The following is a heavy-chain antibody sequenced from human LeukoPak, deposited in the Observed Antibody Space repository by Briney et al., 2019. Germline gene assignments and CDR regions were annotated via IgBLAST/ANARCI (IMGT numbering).Heavy chain of an antibody. Sequence: PSETLSLTXAVSGYPISNGYYWGWIREPPGKGLEWIGSIYYSGNTYDNPSLKSRVTISLDTSKNQFSLRLSSVTASDTAVYYCAIVAYYYDSSGYYYFDYWGQGTLVTVSS. CDR2: IYYSGNT. J-gene: IGHJ4*02. D-gene: IGHD3-22*01. CDR3: AIVAYYYDSSGYYYFDY. V-gene: IGHV4-38-2*01. CDR1: GYPISNGYY.